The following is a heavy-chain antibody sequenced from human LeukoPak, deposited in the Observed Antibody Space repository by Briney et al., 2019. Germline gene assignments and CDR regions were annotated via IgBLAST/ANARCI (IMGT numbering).Heavy chain of an antibody. V-gene: IGHV1-8*01. J-gene: IGHJ6*03. CDR3: ARRRSSSSYYYYYMDV. D-gene: IGHD6-13*01. Sequence: GASVKVSCKASGYTFTSYDINWVRQATGQGPEWMGWMNPNSGNTGYAQKFQGRVTMTRNTSISTAYMELSSLRSEDTAVYYCARRRSSSSYYYYYMDVWGKGTTVTVSS. CDR1: GYTFTSYD. CDR2: MNPNSGNT.